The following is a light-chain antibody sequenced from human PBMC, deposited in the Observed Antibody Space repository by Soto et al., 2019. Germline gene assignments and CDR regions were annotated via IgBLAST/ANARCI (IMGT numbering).Light chain of an antibody. CDR3: GTWDTRLSVLYV. CDR2: END. Sequence: QSVLTQPPSVAAAPGQTVTISCSGSSSNIGNHYVAWYQKLPGTAPKPLIYENDKRPSWLPDRISGYKSGTSATLGLTGLQTEDEAEYYCGTWDTRLSVLYVFGTGTKGTVL. CDR1: SSNIGNHY. J-gene: IGLJ1*01. V-gene: IGLV1-51*01.